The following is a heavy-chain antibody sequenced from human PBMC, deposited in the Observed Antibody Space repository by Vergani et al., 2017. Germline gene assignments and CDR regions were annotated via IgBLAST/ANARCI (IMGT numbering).Heavy chain of an antibody. Sequence: QVQLQQWGGGLLKPSETLSLTCVVNGGSFTSYHWTWIRQSPGEGLEWVGDIDHTGRPDFNPSLNIQLTMSVYKSRNQFSLTLNSVTATDTAIYFCAIVNTETKGHLYYYYYMDVWGQGTAVTVS. J-gene: IGHJ6*03. CDR3: AIVNTETKGHLYYYYYMDV. V-gene: IGHV4-34*01. D-gene: IGHD4-11*01. CDR1: GGSFTSYH. CDR2: IDHTGRP.